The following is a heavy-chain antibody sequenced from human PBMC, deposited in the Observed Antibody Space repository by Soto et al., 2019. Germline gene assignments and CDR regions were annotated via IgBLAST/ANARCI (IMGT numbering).Heavy chain of an antibody. CDR1: GGSISSSSYY. CDR3: ASSRFLEWSQGPFEP. CDR2: IYYSGST. V-gene: IGHV4-39*01. J-gene: IGHJ5*02. Sequence: SETLSLTCTVSGGSISSSSYYWGWIRQPPGKGLEWIGSIYYSGSTYYNPSLKSRVTISVDTSKNQFSLKLSSVTAADTAVYYCASSRFLEWSQGPFEPWGQGTLVTVSS. D-gene: IGHD3-3*01.